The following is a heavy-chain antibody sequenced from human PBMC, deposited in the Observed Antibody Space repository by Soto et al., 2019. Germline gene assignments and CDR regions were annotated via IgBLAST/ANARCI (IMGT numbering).Heavy chain of an antibody. Sequence: QVQLVQSGAEVKKPGSSVKVSCKDSGGTFSTYSLFWLRQAPGQGLEWMGRIIPMLGTRNYAQRFQDRVTITADKTTATAHMELSSLRAEDTSLYYCTVGSWSGEVFDIWGQGTMVTGSS. V-gene: IGHV1-69*08. D-gene: IGHD2-21*01. CDR2: IIPMLGTR. CDR1: GGTFSTYS. CDR3: TVGSWSGEVFDI. J-gene: IGHJ3*02.